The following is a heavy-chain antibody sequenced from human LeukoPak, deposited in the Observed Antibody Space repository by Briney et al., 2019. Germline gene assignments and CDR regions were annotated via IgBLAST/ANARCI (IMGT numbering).Heavy chain of an antibody. J-gene: IGHJ5*02. D-gene: IGHD3-3*01. Sequence: GESLKISCKGSGYSFTSYWISWVRQMPGKGLEWMGRIDPSDSYTNYSPSFQGHVTISADKSISTAYLQWSSLKASDTAMHYCARLFSYDFWSGYYTGIWFDPWGQGTLVTVSS. CDR1: GYSFTSYW. CDR3: ARLFSYDFWSGYYTGIWFDP. V-gene: IGHV5-10-1*01. CDR2: IDPSDSYT.